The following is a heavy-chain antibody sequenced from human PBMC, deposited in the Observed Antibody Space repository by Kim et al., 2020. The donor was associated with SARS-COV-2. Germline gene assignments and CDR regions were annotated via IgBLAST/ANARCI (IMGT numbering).Heavy chain of an antibody. Sequence: GGSLRLSCAASGFTFDDYAMHWVRQAPGKGLEWVSGISWNSGSIGYADSVKGRFTISRDNAKNSLYLQMNSLRAEDTALYYCAKDISTVGGNDAFDIWGQGTMVTVSS. CDR3: AKDISTVGGNDAFDI. CDR1: GFTFDDYA. J-gene: IGHJ3*02. D-gene: IGHD4-17*01. V-gene: IGHV3-9*01. CDR2: ISWNSGSI.